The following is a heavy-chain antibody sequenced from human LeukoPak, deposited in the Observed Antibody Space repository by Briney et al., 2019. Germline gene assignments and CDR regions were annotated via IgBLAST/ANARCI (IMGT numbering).Heavy chain of an antibody. CDR1: GFTFSSYA. D-gene: IGHD1-1*01. CDR2: VSTSGGGT. J-gene: IGHJ4*02. CDR3: AKRYNSEYLAPVQN. Sequence: GGSLRLSCAASGFTFSSYAMSWVRQAPGKGLEWVSTVSTSGGGTYYADSVKGRFTISRDNSKNTLYLQMNSLRAEDTAVYYCAKRYNSEYLAPVQNWGQGTLVTVSS. V-gene: IGHV3-23*01.